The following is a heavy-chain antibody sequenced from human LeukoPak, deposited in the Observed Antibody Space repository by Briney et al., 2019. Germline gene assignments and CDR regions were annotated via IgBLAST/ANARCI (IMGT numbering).Heavy chain of an antibody. Sequence: SETLSLTCTVSGGSISSGGYYWTWIRQHPGKGLEWIGYIYDSGTTHYNPSLKSRIAIVDTSKNQFSLKLSSVTAADTAVYYCARIGHEDYYFDYWGQGTLVTVSS. J-gene: IGHJ4*02. CDR2: IYDSGTT. CDR3: ARIGHEDYYFDY. V-gene: IGHV4-31*03. CDR1: GGSISSGGYY.